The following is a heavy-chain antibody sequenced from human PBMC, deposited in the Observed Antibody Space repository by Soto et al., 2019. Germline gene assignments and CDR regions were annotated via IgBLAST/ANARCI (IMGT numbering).Heavy chain of an antibody. D-gene: IGHD6-6*01. CDR2: ISSNSRTI. CDR3: ARGGAARPDY. Sequence: EVQLVESGGGLIHPGGSLSPSVEASGFTFNNYGMDWVRQAPGKGLEGVSYISSNSRTIDYADSVKGRFTISRDNPKNSLFLQMDSLRDEDTAMYYCARGGAARPDYWGQGTLVTVSS. J-gene: IGHJ4*02. V-gene: IGHV3-48*02. CDR1: GFTFNNYG.